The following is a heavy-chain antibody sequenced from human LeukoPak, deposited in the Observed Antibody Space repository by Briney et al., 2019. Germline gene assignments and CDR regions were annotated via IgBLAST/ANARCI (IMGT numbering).Heavy chain of an antibody. D-gene: IGHD3-10*01. Sequence: PSETLSLTCTVSGGSISSSSYYWGWIRQPPGKGLEWIGSIYYSGSTYYNPSLKSRFTISVDTSKNQFSLKLSSVTAADTAVYYCARHGPSGSYEDWFDPWGQGTLVTVSS. CDR1: GGSISSSSYY. J-gene: IGHJ5*02. V-gene: IGHV4-39*01. CDR3: ARHGPSGSYEDWFDP. CDR2: IYYSGST.